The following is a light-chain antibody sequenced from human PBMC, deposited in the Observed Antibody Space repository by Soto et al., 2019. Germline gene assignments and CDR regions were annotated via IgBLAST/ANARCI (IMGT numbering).Light chain of an antibody. V-gene: IGLV2-14*01. CDR2: DVS. CDR3: SSIASSNTLV. J-gene: IGLJ2*01. Sequence: ALTQPASVSGSPGQSITISCIGTSSDIGTYNYVSWYQQHPGKAPNLVIFDVSNRPSGVSDRFSGSKSGNTASLTISGLQVEDEGDYYCSSIASSNTLVFGGGTKLTVL. CDR1: SSDIGTYNY.